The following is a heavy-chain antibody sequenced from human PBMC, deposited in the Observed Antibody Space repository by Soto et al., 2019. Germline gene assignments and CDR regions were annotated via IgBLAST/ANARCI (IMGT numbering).Heavy chain of an antibody. D-gene: IGHD4-17*01. V-gene: IGHV3-33*01. CDR2: IWYDGSNK. CDR1: GFTFSSYG. CDR3: AREGIDYGDYLGGIYYYYGMDV. Sequence: PGGSLRLSCAASGFTFSSYGMHWVRQAPGKGLEWVAVIWYDGSNKYYADYVKGRFTISRDNSKNTLYLQMNSLRAEDTAVYYCAREGIDYGDYLGGIYYYYGMDVWGQGTTVTVSS. J-gene: IGHJ6*02.